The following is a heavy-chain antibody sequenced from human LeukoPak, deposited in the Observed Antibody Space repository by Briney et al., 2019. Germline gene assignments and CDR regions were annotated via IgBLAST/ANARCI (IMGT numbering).Heavy chain of an antibody. J-gene: IGHJ3*02. Sequence: GGSLRLSCAASGFTFSSYAMHWVRQAPGKGLEWVAVISYDGSNKYYADSVKGRFTISRDNSKNTLCLQMNSLRAEDTAVYYCARDEGYSGSYHNAFDIWGQGTMVTVSS. CDR2: ISYDGSNK. CDR1: GFTFSSYA. CDR3: ARDEGYSGSYHNAFDI. D-gene: IGHD1-26*01. V-gene: IGHV3-30*04.